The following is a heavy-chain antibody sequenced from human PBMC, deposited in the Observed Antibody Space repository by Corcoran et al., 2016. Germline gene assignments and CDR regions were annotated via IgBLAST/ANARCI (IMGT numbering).Heavy chain of an antibody. V-gene: IGHV4-34*01. CDR2: INHSGST. D-gene: IGHD6-13*01. CDR3: ARFKRRDAAAGAYYYYGMDV. CDR1: GGSFSGYY. J-gene: IGHJ6*02. Sequence: QVQLQQWGAGLLKPSETLSLTCAVYGGSFSGYYWSWIRQPPGKGLEWIGEINHSGSTNYNPSLKSRVTISVDTSKNQFSLKLSSVTAADTAVYYCARFKRRDAAAGAYYYYGMDVWGQGTTVTVSS.